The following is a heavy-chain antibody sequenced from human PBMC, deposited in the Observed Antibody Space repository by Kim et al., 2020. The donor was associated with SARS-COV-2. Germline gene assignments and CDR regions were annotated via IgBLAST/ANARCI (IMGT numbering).Heavy chain of an antibody. CDR3: AREGYYDSSGYYRAFDI. V-gene: IGHV4-39*07. Sequence: SETLSLTCTVSGGSISSSSYYWGWIRQPPGKGLEWIGSIYYSGSTYYNSSLKSRVTISVDTSKNQFSLKLSSVTAADTAVYYCAREGYYDSSGYYRAFDIWGQRTMVTVSS. CDR1: GGSISSSSYY. D-gene: IGHD3-22*01. CDR2: IYYSGST. J-gene: IGHJ3*02.